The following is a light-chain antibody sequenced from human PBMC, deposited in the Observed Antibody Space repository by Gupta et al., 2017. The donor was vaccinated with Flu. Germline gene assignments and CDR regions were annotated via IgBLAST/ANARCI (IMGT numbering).Light chain of an antibody. CDR1: QNINNW. V-gene: IGKV1-5*03. Sequence: DIQITQSPSTLSASVGDRVIFTCRASQNINNWLDWYQQKPGKAPKRLIYKASSVERGVPSRFSGSRYGTEFILTIYKLQPDDFATYYCQQENEYPITFGGGTKVEI. CDR3: QQENEYPIT. J-gene: IGKJ4*01. CDR2: KAS.